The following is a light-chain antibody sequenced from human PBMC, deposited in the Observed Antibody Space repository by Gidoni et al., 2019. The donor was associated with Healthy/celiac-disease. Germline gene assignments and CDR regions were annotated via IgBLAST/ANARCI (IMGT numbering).Light chain of an antibody. CDR1: QSVSSSY. V-gene: IGKV3-20*01. CDR2: GAS. J-gene: IGKJ1*01. CDR3: QQYGSSPPRT. Sequence: EIVLTQSPGTLSLSPGERATLSCRASQSVSSSYLAWYQQKPGQAPRLLIYGASSLSTGIPDRFSGSGSGTDFALTISRLEPEDFAVDYCQQYGSSPPRTFGQGTKVEIK.